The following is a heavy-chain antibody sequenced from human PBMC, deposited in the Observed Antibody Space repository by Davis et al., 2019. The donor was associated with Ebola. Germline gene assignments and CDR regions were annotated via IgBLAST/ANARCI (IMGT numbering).Heavy chain of an antibody. CDR1: GFTFSSYS. D-gene: IGHD1-1*01. CDR3: ARVTTGYFDY. CDR2: IKQDGSEK. Sequence: GGSLRLSCAASGFTFSSYSMSWVRQAPGKGLEWVANIKQDGSEKYYVDSVKGRFTISRDNAKNSLYLQMNSLRAEDTAVYYCARVTTGYFDYWGQGTLVTVSS. V-gene: IGHV3-7*01. J-gene: IGHJ4*02.